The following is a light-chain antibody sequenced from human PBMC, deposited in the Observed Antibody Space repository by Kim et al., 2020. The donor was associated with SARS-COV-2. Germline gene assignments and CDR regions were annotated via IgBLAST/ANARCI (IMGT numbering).Light chain of an antibody. V-gene: IGKV3D-20*02. J-gene: IGKJ2*01. CDR1: QPGKSGY. CDR3: LHREDSGYT. Sequence: VLTQSPVTLSLSPGDRATLSCRASQPGKSGYLSWFQQKPGQAPRLLISASSTRATVIPDRFSGSGSGTDFTLTISRLQPEDFAVYYCLHREDSGYTFGQGTKLEIK. CDR2: ASS.